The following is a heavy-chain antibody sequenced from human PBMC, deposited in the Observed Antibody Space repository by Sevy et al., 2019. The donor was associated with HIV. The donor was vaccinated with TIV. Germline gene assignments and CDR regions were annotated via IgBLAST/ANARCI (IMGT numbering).Heavy chain of an antibody. CDR2: IKEDGNVR. V-gene: IGHV3-7*01. Sequence: GGSLRLSCAASGFTFSDSWMTWVRQAPGKGLEWVANIKEDGNVRYYADSVKGRFTLSRDNAKMSVYLELTSLRVEDSAIYYCARGRRNWGLGGLDVWGQGTTVTVSS. D-gene: IGHD3-16*01. J-gene: IGHJ6*02. CDR1: GFTFSDSW. CDR3: ARGRRNWGLGGLDV.